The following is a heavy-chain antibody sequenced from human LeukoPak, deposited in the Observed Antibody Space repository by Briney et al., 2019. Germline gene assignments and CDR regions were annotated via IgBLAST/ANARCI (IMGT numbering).Heavy chain of an antibody. CDR2: INWNGGST. CDR1: GFTIDDYG. J-gene: IGHJ6*04. V-gene: IGHV3-20*04. D-gene: IGHD3-10*02. Sequence: GGTLRLSCAASGFTIDDYGMNWVRQAPGKGLEWVSGINWNGGSTGYADSVKGRFTISRDNAKNSLYLQMNSLRAEDTAVYYCAELGITMIGGVWGKGATVTISS. CDR3: AELGITMIGGV.